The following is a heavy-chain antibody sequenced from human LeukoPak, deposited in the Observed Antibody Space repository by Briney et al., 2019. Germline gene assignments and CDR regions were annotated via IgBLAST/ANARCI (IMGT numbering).Heavy chain of an antibody. V-gene: IGHV3-53*01. Sequence: GGSLRLSCVASGFAVGSNYMSWVRQAPGKGLEWVSLIYSGGAIRYADSVKGRLTISRDSSKNTLFLQMNDLTVEDTARYYCARRPGNWGQGILVTVSS. CDR2: IYSGGAI. J-gene: IGHJ4*02. D-gene: IGHD1-14*01. CDR1: GFAVGSNY. CDR3: ARRPGN.